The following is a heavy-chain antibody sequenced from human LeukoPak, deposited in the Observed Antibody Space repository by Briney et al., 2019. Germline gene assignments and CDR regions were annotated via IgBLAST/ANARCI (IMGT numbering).Heavy chain of an antibody. D-gene: IGHD1-1*01. CDR1: GYTFTGYY. V-gene: IGHV1-2*02. J-gene: IGHJ4*02. CDR3: ARDAAPYRYNWSDAPFDY. CDR2: INPNSGGT. Sequence: ASVKVSCKASGYTFTGYYMHWVRQAPGQGLEWMGWINPNSGGTNYAQKFQGRVTMTRDTSISTAYMELSRLRSDDTAVYYCARDAAPYRYNWSDAPFDYWGQGTLVTVSS.